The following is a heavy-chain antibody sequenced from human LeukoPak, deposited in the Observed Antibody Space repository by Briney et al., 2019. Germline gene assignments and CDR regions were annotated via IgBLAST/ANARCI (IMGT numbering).Heavy chain of an antibody. Sequence: ASVKCSCKAFGYTFTSNYMHWVREAPGQGPEWMGVISPSGGSTNYAQKFQGRVTLTRDMSTSTDYLELSSLRSEDTAVYYCARDNSVRDEAWWFNPWGQGTLDTVSS. CDR3: ARDNSVRDEAWWFNP. CDR1: GYTFTSNY. J-gene: IGHJ5*02. D-gene: IGHD5-24*01. CDR2: ISPSGGST. V-gene: IGHV1-46*01.